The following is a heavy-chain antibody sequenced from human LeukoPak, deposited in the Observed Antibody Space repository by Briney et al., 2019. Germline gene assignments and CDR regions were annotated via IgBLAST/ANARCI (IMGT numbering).Heavy chain of an antibody. CDR3: ARESLGGHYFDY. D-gene: IGHD3-16*01. Sequence: SQTLSLTSIVSGGSLSSGDYYWSWIRQPPGKGLEWIGYIYYSGSTYYNPSLKSRVVISLDTSKNQFSLKLTSVTAADTAVYYCARESLGGHYFDYWGQGILVTVSS. V-gene: IGHV4-30-4*08. J-gene: IGHJ4*02. CDR2: IYYSGST. CDR1: GGSLSSGDYY.